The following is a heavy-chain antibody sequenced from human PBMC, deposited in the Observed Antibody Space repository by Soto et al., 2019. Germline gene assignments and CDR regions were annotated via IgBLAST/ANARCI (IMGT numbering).Heavy chain of an antibody. J-gene: IGHJ3*02. Sequence: EVQLVESGGGLVQPGGSLRLSCTASGFIVSDTYVNWVRQAPGKGLEWVSVISNRGDTHYADSVRGRFSLSRDISDNTLHPKMNNLRVEDTPVYYCAREPRYCRGGSCSITGDAYDIWGQGTMVTVSS. CDR1: GFIVSDTY. V-gene: IGHV3-66*01. CDR2: ISNRGDT. CDR3: AREPRYCRGGSCSITGDAYDI. D-gene: IGHD2-15*01.